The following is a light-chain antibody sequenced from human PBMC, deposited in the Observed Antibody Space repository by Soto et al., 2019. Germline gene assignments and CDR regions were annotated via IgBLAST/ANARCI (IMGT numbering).Light chain of an antibody. J-gene: IGKJ4*01. V-gene: IGKV3-11*01. CDR2: DAY. CDR1: QSVINY. Sequence: IVLTQSPATLSLSPGERATLSCRASQSVINYLAWYQQKPGQAPRLLIYDAYNRATGIPARFSGSGSGTDFILTISSLEPEDFALYYCQQRSSWPLTFGFGTKVEIK. CDR3: QQRSSWPLT.